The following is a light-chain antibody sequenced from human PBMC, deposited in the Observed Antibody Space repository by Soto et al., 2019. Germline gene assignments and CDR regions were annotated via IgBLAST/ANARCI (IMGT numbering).Light chain of an antibody. CDR1: QSVSSSY. V-gene: IGKV3-20*01. Sequence: EIVLTQSPGTLSLSPGESATLSCRASQSVSSSYLAWYQQKPGQAPRLLIYGASSRATGIPDRFSGSGSGTDFTLTISRLGPEDFAVYYCQQYGSSPETFGQGTKVDIK. CDR2: GAS. J-gene: IGKJ1*01. CDR3: QQYGSSPET.